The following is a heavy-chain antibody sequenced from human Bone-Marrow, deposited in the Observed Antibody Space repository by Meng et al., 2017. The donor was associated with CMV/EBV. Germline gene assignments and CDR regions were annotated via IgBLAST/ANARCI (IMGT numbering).Heavy chain of an antibody. V-gene: IGHV3-74*01. Sequence: SCVASGFTFSGYWMNWVRQAPGKGLVWVSRISSDGSITSYADSVKGRFTISRDNAKNTLYLQMNSLRAEDTAVYYCAKLVGTVSTVDYWGQGTLVTVSS. CDR1: GFTFSGYW. CDR3: AKLVGTVSTVDY. D-gene: IGHD5-18*01. J-gene: IGHJ4*02. CDR2: ISSDGSIT.